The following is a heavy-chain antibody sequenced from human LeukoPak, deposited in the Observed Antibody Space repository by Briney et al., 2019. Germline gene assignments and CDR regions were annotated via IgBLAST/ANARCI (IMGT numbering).Heavy chain of an antibody. J-gene: IGHJ6*03. V-gene: IGHV3-21*01. D-gene: IGHD6-13*01. CDR2: ISSSSSYI. CDR3: ARDLGQQLVTQDYYCMDA. Sequence: PGGSLRLSCAASGFTFSSYSMNWVRQAPGKGLEWVSSISSSSSYIYYADSVKGRFTISRDNAKNSLYLQMNSLRAEDTAVYYCARDLGQQLVTQDYYCMDAWGKGTTVTVSS. CDR1: GFTFSSYS.